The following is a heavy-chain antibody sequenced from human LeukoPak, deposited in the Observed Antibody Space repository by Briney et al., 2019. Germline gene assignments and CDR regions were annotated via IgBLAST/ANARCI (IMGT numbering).Heavy chain of an antibody. CDR1: GYSVSSNSAA. J-gene: IGHJ3*02. CDR2: TYYRSKWYN. Sequence: SQTLSLTCAISGYSVSSNSAAWNWIRQSPSRGLEWLGRTYYRSKWYNDYAVSVKSRITINPDTSKNQFSLHLNSVTPEDTAVYYCAKSFVAPRFGVVEAAVAFDIWGQGTMVTVSS. V-gene: IGHV6-1*01. D-gene: IGHD3-3*01. CDR3: AKSFVAPRFGVVEAAVAFDI.